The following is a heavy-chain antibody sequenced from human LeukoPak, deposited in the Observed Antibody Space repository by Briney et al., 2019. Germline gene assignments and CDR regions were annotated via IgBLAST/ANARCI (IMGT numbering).Heavy chain of an antibody. V-gene: IGHV1-18*01. CDR3: ARHPSDSSGFDY. CDR1: GYTFTIYG. J-gene: IGHJ4*02. CDR2: ISAYNGHT. D-gene: IGHD3-22*01. Sequence: AASVKVSCKASGYTFTIYGISWVRQAPGRGLEWMGWISAYNGHTNYAQKLQGRLTMTTDTSTSTAYMELRSLRSDDTAVYYCARHPSDSSGFDYWGQGTLVTVSS.